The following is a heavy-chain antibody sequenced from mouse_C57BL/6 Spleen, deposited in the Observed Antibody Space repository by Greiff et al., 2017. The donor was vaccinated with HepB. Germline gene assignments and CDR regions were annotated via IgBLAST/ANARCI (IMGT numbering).Heavy chain of an antibody. CDR3: ARSREIYYSNYWAMDY. D-gene: IGHD2-5*01. V-gene: IGHV1-55*01. CDR2: IYPGSGST. Sequence: VQLQQPGAELVKPGDSVKMSCKASGYTFTSYWITWVKQRPGQGLEWIGDIYPGSGSTNYNEKFKSKATLTVDTSSSTAYMQLSSLTSEDSAVYYCARSREIYYSNYWAMDYWGQGTSVTVSS. CDR1: GYTFTSYW. J-gene: IGHJ4*01.